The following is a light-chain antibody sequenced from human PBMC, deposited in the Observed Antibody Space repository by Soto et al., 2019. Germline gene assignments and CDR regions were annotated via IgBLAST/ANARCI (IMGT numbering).Light chain of an antibody. J-gene: IGLJ3*02. CDR2: EVS. CDR1: GSDIGTYQY. Sequence: QSALTQPPSASGSPGQSVTISCTGTGSDIGTYQYVSWYQQHPGQAPKLMIYEVSKRPSGVPDRFSGSKSGNTASLTVSGLQSEDEADYYCTSYAGSSNWVFGVGTKLTVL. V-gene: IGLV2-8*01. CDR3: TSYAGSSNWV.